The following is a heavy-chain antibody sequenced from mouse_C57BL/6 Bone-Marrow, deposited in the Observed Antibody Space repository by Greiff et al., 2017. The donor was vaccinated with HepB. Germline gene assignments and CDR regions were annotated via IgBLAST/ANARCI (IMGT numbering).Heavy chain of an antibody. CDR3: ARTITTVVDYFDY. D-gene: IGHD1-1*01. Sequence: DVMLVESGGGLVKPGGSLKLSCAASGFTFSDYGMHWVRQAPEKGLEWVAYISSGSSTIYYADTVKGRFTISRDNAKNTLFLQRTSLRSEDTAMYYCARTITTVVDYFDYWGQGTTLTVSS. CDR1: GFTFSDYG. CDR2: ISSGSSTI. V-gene: IGHV5-17*01. J-gene: IGHJ2*01.